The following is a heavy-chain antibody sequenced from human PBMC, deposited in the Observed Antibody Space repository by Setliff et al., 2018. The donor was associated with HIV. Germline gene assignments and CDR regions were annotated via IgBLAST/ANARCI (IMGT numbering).Heavy chain of an antibody. CDR2: IYYSGGT. CDR3: ARGDAMMSPGAFDI. Sequence: SETLSLTCTDSGGSITSGGFYWSWIRQYPQKGLEWIGYIYYSGGTYYNPSLKSRVTMSVDTSKNQFSLKLSSVTAADTAVYYCARGDAMMSPGAFDIWGQGTMVTVSS. CDR1: GGSITSGGFY. D-gene: IGHD3-22*01. V-gene: IGHV4-31*03. J-gene: IGHJ3*02.